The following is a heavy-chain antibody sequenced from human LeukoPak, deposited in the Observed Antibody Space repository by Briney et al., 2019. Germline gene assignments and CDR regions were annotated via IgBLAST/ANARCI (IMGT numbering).Heavy chain of an antibody. D-gene: IGHD3-10*01. CDR3: ARDTMVRGASSWFDP. CDR1: GYTFTSYG. Sequence: ASVKVSCKASGYTFTSYGISWVRQAPGQGLEWMGWISAYNGNTNYAQRLQGRVTMTTDTYTSTAYMDLRRLRSDDTAVYDCARDTMVRGASSWFDPWGQGTLVTVSS. J-gene: IGHJ5*02. CDR2: ISAYNGNT. V-gene: IGHV1-18*01.